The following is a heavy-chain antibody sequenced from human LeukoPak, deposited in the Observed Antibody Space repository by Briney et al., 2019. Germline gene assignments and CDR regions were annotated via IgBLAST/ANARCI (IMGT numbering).Heavy chain of an antibody. Sequence: ASVKVSCKASGYTFTGYYMHWVRQAPGQGLEWMGWINPNSGGTNYAQKFQGRVTMTRDTSISTAYMELSRLRSDDTAEYYCARVTYGSGSYYNSDYWFDPWGQGTLVTVSS. J-gene: IGHJ5*02. CDR3: ARVTYGSGSYYNSDYWFDP. D-gene: IGHD3-10*01. CDR2: INPNSGGT. CDR1: GYTFTGYY. V-gene: IGHV1-2*02.